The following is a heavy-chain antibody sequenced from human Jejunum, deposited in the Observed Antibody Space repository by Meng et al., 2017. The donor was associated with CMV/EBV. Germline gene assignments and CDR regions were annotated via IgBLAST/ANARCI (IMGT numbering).Heavy chain of an antibody. CDR2: ISYSGNT. V-gene: IGHV4-59*01. D-gene: IGHD3-3*01. J-gene: IGHJ3*02. CDR3: ARGDFWSGFYPRAFDI. Sequence: GGSINDYYWTWIRQPPGKGLEWVGFISYSGNTDYNPSLKSRLTISVDTSKNHFSLKLSSATAADTAVYYCARGDFWSGFYPRAFDIWGQGTMVTVSS. CDR1: GGSINDYY.